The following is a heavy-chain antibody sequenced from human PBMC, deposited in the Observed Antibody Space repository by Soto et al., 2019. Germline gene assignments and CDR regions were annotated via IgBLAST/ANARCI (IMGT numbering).Heavy chain of an antibody. CDR2: IYPGDSDT. CDR1: GYSFTTYW. J-gene: IGHJ4*02. Sequence: GESLKISCKASGYSFTTYWIGWVRQMPGKGLEWMGIIYPGDSDTRYSPSFQGQVTISADKSISTAYLQWSSLKASDSAMFYCARKDIAGNSVDFWGQGNLVTVSS. D-gene: IGHD6-13*01. CDR3: ARKDIAGNSVDF. V-gene: IGHV5-51*01.